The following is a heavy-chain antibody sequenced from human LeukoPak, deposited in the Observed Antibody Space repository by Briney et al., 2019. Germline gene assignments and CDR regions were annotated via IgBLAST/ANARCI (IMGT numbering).Heavy chain of an antibody. V-gene: IGHV3-53*01. D-gene: IGHD6-13*01. J-gene: IGHJ4*01. Sequence: GGSLRLSCAASGFIVSSNYMSWVRQAPGKGLEWVSVIYRGGSTYYADSVKGRFTISRDNSKNTLYLQMNSLRAEDTAVYYCARVKGSSWPAFDYWGHGTLVTVSS. CDR2: IYRGGST. CDR3: ARVKGSSWPAFDY. CDR1: GFIVSSNY.